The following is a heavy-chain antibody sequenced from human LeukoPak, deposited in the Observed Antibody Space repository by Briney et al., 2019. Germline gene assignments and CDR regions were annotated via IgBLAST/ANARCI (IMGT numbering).Heavy chain of an antibody. D-gene: IGHD2-2*01. J-gene: IGHJ4*02. Sequence: SQTLSLTCTVSGDSISSGGYYWSWIRQHPGKGLEWIGYIYYSGSTYYNPSLKSRVTISVDTSKNQFSLKLSSVTAADTAVYYCARGGSTSWEVFDYWGQGTLVTVSS. CDR1: GDSISSGGYY. CDR3: ARGGSTSWEVFDY. V-gene: IGHV4-31*03. CDR2: IYYSGST.